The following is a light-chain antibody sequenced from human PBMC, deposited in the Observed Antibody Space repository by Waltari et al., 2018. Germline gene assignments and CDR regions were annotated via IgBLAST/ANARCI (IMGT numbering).Light chain of an antibody. CDR3: SSYTTSNTWV. J-gene: IGLJ3*02. Sequence: QSALTQPASVSGSPGQSITISCTGTSRDVGVHNYVSWYQQHPGKAPKLMIYAVNKRPSGVSDRFSGSRSGNTASLTISGLQAEDEADYYCSSYTTSNTWVFGGGTKLTVL. CDR1: SRDVGVHNY. V-gene: IGLV2-14*03. CDR2: AVN.